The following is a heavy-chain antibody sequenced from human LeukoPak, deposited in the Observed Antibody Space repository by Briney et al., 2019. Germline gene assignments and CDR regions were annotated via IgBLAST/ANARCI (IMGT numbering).Heavy chain of an antibody. CDR1: GYTFTGYY. CDR2: INPNSGGT. D-gene: IGHD3-3*01. Sequence: VSVKVSCKASGYTFTGYYMHWVRQAPGQGLEWMGRINPNSGGTNYAQKFQGRVTMTRDTSISTAYMELSRLRSDDTAVYYCARENDFWSGYYTDYWGQGTLVTVSS. V-gene: IGHV1-2*06. CDR3: ARENDFWSGYYTDY. J-gene: IGHJ4*02.